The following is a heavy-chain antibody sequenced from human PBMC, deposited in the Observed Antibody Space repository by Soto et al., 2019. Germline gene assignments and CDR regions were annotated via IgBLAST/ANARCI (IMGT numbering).Heavy chain of an antibody. J-gene: IGHJ4*02. D-gene: IGHD6-6*01. CDR1: GGIFSSYA. Sequence: SVKVSCKASGGIFSSYAISWLRQAPGQGLEWMGAVIPILGQAYYAQDLQDRVSITADESTRTTYMELSSLRSEDTAVYFCARVGGIGAPPGTDYWGQGTLVT. CDR3: ARVGGIGAPPGTDY. V-gene: IGHV1-69*13. CDR2: VIPILGQA.